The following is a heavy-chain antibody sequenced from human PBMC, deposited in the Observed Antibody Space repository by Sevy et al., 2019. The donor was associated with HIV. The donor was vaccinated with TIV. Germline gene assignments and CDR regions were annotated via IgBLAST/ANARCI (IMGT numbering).Heavy chain of an antibody. V-gene: IGHV3-23*01. Sequence: GGSLRLSCAVSGFTFSSHDITWVRQAPGKGLEWVSGISGAGGSKWYADSVKGRFAISRDNSKNTLYLQMNTLRTEDTAMYYCARDLRSNFFDAFDIWGQGTMVTVSS. CDR2: ISGAGGSK. D-gene: IGHD3-3*01. CDR1: GFTFSSHD. J-gene: IGHJ3*02. CDR3: ARDLRSNFFDAFDI.